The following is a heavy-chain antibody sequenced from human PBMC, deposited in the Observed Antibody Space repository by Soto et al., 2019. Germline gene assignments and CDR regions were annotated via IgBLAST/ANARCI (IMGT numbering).Heavy chain of an antibody. Sequence: SETLSLTCAVYGGSFSGYYWTWIRQPPGKGLEWIGEINHSGGTNQNPSLKSRVSISVDTSKNQFSLKLRSVTAADAAVYYCARGISMMVVVQVGAPDKYYFDSWGQGTLVTVSS. CDR3: ARGISMMVVVQVGAPDKYYFDS. CDR2: INHSGGT. V-gene: IGHV4-34*01. D-gene: IGHD3-22*01. CDR1: GGSFSGYY. J-gene: IGHJ4*02.